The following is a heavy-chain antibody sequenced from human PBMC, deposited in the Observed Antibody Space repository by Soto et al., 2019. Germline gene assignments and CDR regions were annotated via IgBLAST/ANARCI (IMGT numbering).Heavy chain of an antibody. CDR2: IGTAGDS. CDR1: GFTFSSYD. D-gene: IGHD6-19*01. CDR3: ARGGYSSGWYYFDY. V-gene: IGHV3-13*01. Sequence: EVQLVESGGGLVQPGGFLRLSCAASGFTFSSYDMHWVRQATGKGLEWVSGIGTAGDSYYPGSVEGRFTISRENAKNSLYLEMNNVRGGDTAVYYCARGGYSSGWYYFDYWGQGTLVTVSS. J-gene: IGHJ4*02.